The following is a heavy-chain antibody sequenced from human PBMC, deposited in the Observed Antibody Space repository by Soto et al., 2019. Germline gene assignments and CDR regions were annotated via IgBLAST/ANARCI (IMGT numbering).Heavy chain of an antibody. CDR1: GGSIRDYF. J-gene: IGHJ4*02. D-gene: IGHD4-17*01. CDR3: ARVGGDDFGDSGGFDY. CDR2: IYYSGRT. V-gene: IGHV4-59*01. Sequence: SETLSLTCTVSGGSIRDYFWTWIRQPQGKGLEWNGYIYYSGRTNYNTSLKSRVSISVDTSKNHFSLQLRSVTAADTAVYYCARVGGDDFGDSGGFDYWGQGTLVTVSS.